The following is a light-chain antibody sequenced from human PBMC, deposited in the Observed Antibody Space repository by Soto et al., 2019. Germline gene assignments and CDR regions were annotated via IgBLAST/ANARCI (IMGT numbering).Light chain of an antibody. Sequence: QSVPTQPASVSGSPGQSITISCIGTSSDVGSYNLVSWYQQHPGKAPKVLIYEVSERPSGVSNRFSGSKSGNTASLTISGLQAEDEAEYYCCSYAGSRTHVLFGGGTKLTVL. CDR3: CSYAGSRTHVL. CDR1: SSDVGSYNL. V-gene: IGLV2-23*02. CDR2: EVS. J-gene: IGLJ2*01.